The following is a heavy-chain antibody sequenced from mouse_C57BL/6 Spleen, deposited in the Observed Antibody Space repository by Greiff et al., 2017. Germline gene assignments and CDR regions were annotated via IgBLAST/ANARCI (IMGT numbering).Heavy chain of an antibody. V-gene: IGHV1-53*01. J-gene: IGHJ3*01. Sequence: QVQLQQSGTELVKPGASVKLSCKASGYTFTSYWMHWVKQRPGQGLEWIGNINPSNGGTNYNQKFKSKATLTVDKSSSTAYMQLRSLTSEDSAVYYSTRVTTVVDGFAYWGQGTLVTVSA. CDR3: TRVTTVVDGFAY. CDR1: GYTFTSYW. CDR2: INPSNGGT. D-gene: IGHD1-1*01.